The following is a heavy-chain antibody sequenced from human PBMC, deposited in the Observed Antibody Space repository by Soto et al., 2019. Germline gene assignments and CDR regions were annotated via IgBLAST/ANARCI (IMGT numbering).Heavy chain of an antibody. D-gene: IGHD6-13*01. V-gene: IGHV6-1*01. Sequence: SQTLSLTCAISGDSVSSNSAAWNWIRQSPSRGLEWLGRTYYRSKWYNDYAVSVKSRITINPDTSKNQFSLKLSSVTAADTAVYYCATSNKDYSSSLWTDWGQGSLVTVSS. CDR3: ATSNKDYSSSLWTD. J-gene: IGHJ4*02. CDR1: GDSVSSNSAA. CDR2: TYYRSKWYN.